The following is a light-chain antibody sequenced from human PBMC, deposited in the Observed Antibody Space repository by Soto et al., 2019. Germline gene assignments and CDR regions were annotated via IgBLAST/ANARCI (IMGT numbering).Light chain of an antibody. Sequence: DIQMTQSPSSLSASVGDRVTITCRASQSISTYLNWYQQKPGKAPNVLIYAASSLQSGVPSRFSGSGSGTDLTLTISSLQPEDFATYYCQQTYSTLLTFGGGTKVEIK. CDR1: QSISTY. V-gene: IGKV1-39*01. CDR2: AAS. J-gene: IGKJ4*01. CDR3: QQTYSTLLT.